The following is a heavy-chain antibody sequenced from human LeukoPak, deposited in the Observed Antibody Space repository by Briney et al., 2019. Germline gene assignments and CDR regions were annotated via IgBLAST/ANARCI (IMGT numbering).Heavy chain of an antibody. V-gene: IGHV3-48*03. D-gene: IGHD1-26*01. CDR2: IXSXXXTX. Sequence: GGSLXLSXAASGFTFSSYEXXXXXQAPGKGXXXXXYIXSXXXTXXXADSVXXXXXXXXDNAKNSLYLQMNSLRAEXXXVYYCARVXRGGSYSLDYWGQGTLVTVSS. CDR3: ARVXRGGSYSLDY. J-gene: IGHJ4*02. CDR1: GFTFSSYE.